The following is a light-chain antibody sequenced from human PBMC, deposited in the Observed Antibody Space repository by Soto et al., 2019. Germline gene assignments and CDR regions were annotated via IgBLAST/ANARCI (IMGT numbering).Light chain of an antibody. CDR1: SSNIGTNT. J-gene: IGLJ3*02. CDR3: AVWDDRLSGL. V-gene: IGLV1-47*01. Sequence: QSVLTQPPSASGTPGQRVTISCSGSSSNIGTNTVNWYQQLPGTAPKLLIYRDDQRPSGVPDRFSGSKSGTSASLAISGLRSEDEAAYYCAVWDDRLSGLFGGGTKLTVL. CDR2: RDD.